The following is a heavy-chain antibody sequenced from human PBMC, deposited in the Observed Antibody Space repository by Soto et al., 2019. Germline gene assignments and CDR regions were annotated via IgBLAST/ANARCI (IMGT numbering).Heavy chain of an antibody. D-gene: IGHD6-13*01. J-gene: IGHJ4*02. CDR3: ARDLAAGTCDY. V-gene: IGHV1-18*01. Sequence: QVQLVQSGAEVKKPGASVKVSCKASGYTFNSYAISWVRQAPGQGLEWMGWISAYNGNTNDAQILQGRVTMTTDTSTSTAYLELRSLIPDDTAVYFCARDLAAGTCDYWGQGTLVTVSS. CDR2: ISAYNGNT. CDR1: GYTFNSYA.